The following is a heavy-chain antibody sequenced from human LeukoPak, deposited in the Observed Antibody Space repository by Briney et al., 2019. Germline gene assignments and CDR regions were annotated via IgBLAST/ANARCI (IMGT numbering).Heavy chain of an antibody. Sequence: ASVKVSCEASGGTFSSYAISWVRQAPGQGLEWMGGIIPIFGTANYAQKFQGRVTITADESTSTAYMELSSLRSEDTAVYYCAPSRPQKGFDPWGQGTLVTVSS. CDR3: APSRPQKGFDP. CDR1: GGTFSSYA. V-gene: IGHV1-69*13. J-gene: IGHJ5*02. CDR2: IIPIFGTA.